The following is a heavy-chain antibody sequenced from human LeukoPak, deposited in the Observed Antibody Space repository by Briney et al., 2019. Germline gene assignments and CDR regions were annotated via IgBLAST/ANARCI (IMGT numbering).Heavy chain of an antibody. J-gene: IGHJ4*02. V-gene: IGHV4-34*01. CDR3: AIVVPAASLFL. CDR1: GGSFSGYY. Sequence: SETLSLTCAVYGGSFSGYYWSWIRQPPGKGLEWIGEINHSGSTNYNPSLKSRVTISVGTSKNQFSLKLSSVTAADTAVYYCAIVVPAASLFLWGQGTLVTVSS. D-gene: IGHD2-2*01. CDR2: INHSGST.